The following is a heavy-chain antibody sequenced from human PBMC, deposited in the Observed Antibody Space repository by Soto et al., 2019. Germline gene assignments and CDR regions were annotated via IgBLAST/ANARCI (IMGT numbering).Heavy chain of an antibody. CDR1: GFTFSSYS. J-gene: IGHJ4*02. V-gene: IGHV3-21*01. CDR2: ISSSSSYI. CDR3: ARDIAAAGTVFDY. Sequence: PGGSLRLSCAASGFTFSSYSMNWVRQAPGKGLEWVSSISSSSSYIYYADSVEGRFTISRDNAKNSLHLQMNSLRAEDTAVYYCARDIAAAGTVFDYWGQGTLVTVSS. D-gene: IGHD6-13*01.